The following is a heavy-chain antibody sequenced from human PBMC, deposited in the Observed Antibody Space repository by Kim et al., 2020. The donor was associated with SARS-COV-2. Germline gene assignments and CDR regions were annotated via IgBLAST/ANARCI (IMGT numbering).Heavy chain of an antibody. D-gene: IGHD3-10*01. V-gene: IGHV4-39*07. CDR3: ARAFSYYYGSGSYYTRAEYFQH. J-gene: IGHJ1*01. CDR2: IYYSGST. Sequence: SETLSLTCTVSGGSISSSSYYWGWIRQPPGKGLEWIGSIYYSGSTYYNPSLKSRVTISVDTSKNQFSLKLSSVTAADTAVYYCARAFSYYYGSGSYYTRAEYFQHWGQGTLVTVSS. CDR1: GGSISSSSYY.